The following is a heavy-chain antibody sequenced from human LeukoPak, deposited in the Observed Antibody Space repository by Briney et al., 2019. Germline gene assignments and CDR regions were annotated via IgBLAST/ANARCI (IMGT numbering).Heavy chain of an antibody. V-gene: IGHV4-38-2*02. D-gene: IGHD3-22*01. J-gene: IGHJ5*02. CDR1: GYSISSGYY. Sequence: SETLSLTCTVSGYSISSGYYWGWIRQPPGKGLEWIGSIYHSGSTYYNPSLKSRVTMSVDTSKNQFSLKLSSVTALDTAVYYCARIDYDSSGYAWFDPWGQGTLVTVSS. CDR3: ARIDYDSSGYAWFDP. CDR2: IYHSGST.